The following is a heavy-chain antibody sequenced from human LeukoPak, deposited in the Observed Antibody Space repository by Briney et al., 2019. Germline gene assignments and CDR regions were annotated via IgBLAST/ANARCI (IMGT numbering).Heavy chain of an antibody. D-gene: IGHD3-10*01. J-gene: IGHJ4*02. CDR1: GFTFSSRDW. CDR2: ISGSGGST. CDR3: AKDQALPIWFGELTTPLDY. V-gene: IGHV3-23*01. Sequence: GGSLRLSCVASGFTFSSRDWMTWVRQAPGKGLEWVSAISGSGGSTYYADSVKGRFTISRDNSKNTLYLQMNSLRAEDTAVYYCAKDQALPIWFGELTTPLDYWGQGTLVTVSS.